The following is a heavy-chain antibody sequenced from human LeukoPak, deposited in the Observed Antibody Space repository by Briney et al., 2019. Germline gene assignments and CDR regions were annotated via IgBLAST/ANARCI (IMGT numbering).Heavy chain of an antibody. CDR3: AKEEYSSGWNFDY. CDR1: GFTFSSYS. V-gene: IGHV3-21*01. Sequence: GGSLRLSCAASGFTFSSYSMNWVRQAPGKGLEWVSSISSSSSYIYYADSVKGRFTISRGNAKNSLYLQMNSLRAEDTAVYYCAKEEYSSGWNFDYWGQGTLVTVSS. CDR2: ISSSSSYI. J-gene: IGHJ4*02. D-gene: IGHD6-19*01.